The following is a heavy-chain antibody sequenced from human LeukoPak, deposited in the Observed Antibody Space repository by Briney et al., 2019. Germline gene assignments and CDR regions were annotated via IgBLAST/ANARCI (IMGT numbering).Heavy chain of an antibody. Sequence: GGSLRLSCAASGFTFSSYAMSWVRQAPGKGLEWVSAISGSGGSTYYADSVKGRFTISRDNSKNTLYLQMNSLRAEDTAVYYCAKASGYSYGVSSRTFDYWGQGTLVTVSS. CDR1: GFTFSSYA. CDR3: AKASGYSYGVSSRTFDY. J-gene: IGHJ4*02. V-gene: IGHV3-23*01. CDR2: ISGSGGST. D-gene: IGHD5-18*01.